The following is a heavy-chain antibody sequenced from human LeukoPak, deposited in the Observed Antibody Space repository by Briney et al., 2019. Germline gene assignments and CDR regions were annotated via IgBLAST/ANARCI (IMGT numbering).Heavy chain of an antibody. CDR1: GFTFSDYG. CDR3: VKGRRRGYAYGTLES. V-gene: IGHV3-30*18. Sequence: PGGSLRLSCAASGFTFSDYGMHWVRQAPGKGLEWVALISYDGSNKYYADSVKGRFTISRDNNKNSLYLQMNGLRTDDTGLYYCVKGRRRGYAYGTLESWGQGTLVTVSS. J-gene: IGHJ4*02. D-gene: IGHD5-18*01. CDR2: ISYDGSNK.